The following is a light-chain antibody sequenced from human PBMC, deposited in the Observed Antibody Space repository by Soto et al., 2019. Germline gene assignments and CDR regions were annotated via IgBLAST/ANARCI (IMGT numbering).Light chain of an antibody. CDR1: ESIDNS. CDR3: QQYHTDWT. CDR2: AAS. V-gene: IGKV1-5*01. J-gene: IGKJ1*01. Sequence: DIQMTQSPSSLSASVGDRVTITCRASESIDNSLAWYQQKPGKAPKLLISAASTLQSGFPSRFSGRGSGTEFTLTISRLQVDDYATFYCQQYHTDWTFGQGTKVDIK.